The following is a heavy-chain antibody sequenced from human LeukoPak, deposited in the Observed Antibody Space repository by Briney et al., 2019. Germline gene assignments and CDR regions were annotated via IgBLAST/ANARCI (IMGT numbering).Heavy chain of an antibody. CDR1: GFTFSSYS. Sequence: GGSLRLSCAASGFTFSSYSMNWVRQAPGKGLEWVSSISSSSSYIYYADSVKGRFTISRDNAKNSLYLQMNSLRAEDTAVYYCARDLRYCSSTSCYAGVDYWGQGTLVTASS. V-gene: IGHV3-21*01. D-gene: IGHD2-2*01. J-gene: IGHJ4*02. CDR2: ISSSSSYI. CDR3: ARDLRYCSSTSCYAGVDY.